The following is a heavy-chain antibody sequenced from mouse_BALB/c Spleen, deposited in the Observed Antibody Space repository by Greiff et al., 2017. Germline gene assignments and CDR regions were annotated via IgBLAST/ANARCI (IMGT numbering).Heavy chain of an antibody. CDR2: ISSGSSTI. Sequence: EVKLMESGGGLVQPGGSRKLSCAASGFTFSSFGMHWVRQAPEKGLEWVAYISSGSSTIYYADTVKGRFTIARDNPKNTLFLQMTSLRSEDTAMYYCARDYDYDGGPMDYWGQGTSVTVSS. V-gene: IGHV5-17*02. J-gene: IGHJ4*01. CDR3: ARDYDYDGGPMDY. D-gene: IGHD2-4*01. CDR1: GFTFSSFG.